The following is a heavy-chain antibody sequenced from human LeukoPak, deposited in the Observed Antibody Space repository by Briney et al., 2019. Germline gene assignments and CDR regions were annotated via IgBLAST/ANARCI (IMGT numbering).Heavy chain of an antibody. CDR3: ARADVVVPAASTGWDYYYYYMDV. J-gene: IGHJ6*03. Sequence: SVKVSCKASGGTFSSYAISWLRQAPGQGLEWMGGIIPIFGTANYAQKFQGRVTITTDESTSTAYMELSSLRSEDTAVYYCARADVVVPAASTGWDYYYYYMDVWGKGTTVTVSS. CDR1: GGTFSSYA. CDR2: IIPIFGTA. V-gene: IGHV1-69*05. D-gene: IGHD2-2*01.